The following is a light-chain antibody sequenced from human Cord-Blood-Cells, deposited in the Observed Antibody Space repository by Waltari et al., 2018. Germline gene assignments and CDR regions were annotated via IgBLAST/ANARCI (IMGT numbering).Light chain of an antibody. V-gene: IGKV3-11*01. Sequence: EIVLTQSPATLSLSPGERATLSCRASQSVSSYLAWYQQKPGQAPRLLLYDASNRATGIPARFSGSGSGTDFTLTISSLEPEDFAVYYCQQRSNWHPYTFGQGTKLEIK. CDR3: QQRSNWHPYT. J-gene: IGKJ2*01. CDR1: QSVSSY. CDR2: DAS.